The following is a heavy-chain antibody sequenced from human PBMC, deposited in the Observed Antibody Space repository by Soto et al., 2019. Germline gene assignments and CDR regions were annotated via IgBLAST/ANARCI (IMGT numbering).Heavy chain of an antibody. CDR1: GGSISSYY. J-gene: IGHJ5*02. D-gene: IGHD6-13*01. CDR2: IYYSGST. CDR3: AREREAAAAAGWFDP. V-gene: IGHV4-59*01. Sequence: SETLSLTCTVSGGSISSYYWSWIRQPPGKGLEWIGYIYYSGSTNYNPSLKSRVTISVDTSKNQFSLKLSSVTAADTAVYYCAREREAAAAAGWFDPWGQGTLVTVSS.